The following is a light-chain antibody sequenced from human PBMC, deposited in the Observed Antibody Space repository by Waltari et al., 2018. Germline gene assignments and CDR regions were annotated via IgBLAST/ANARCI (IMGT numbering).Light chain of an antibody. Sequence: FMLTQPHSVSESPGKTVTISCTRSSGNIATNYVQWYQQRPGSAPTKVIYEDNQRPSGVPYRFSGSIDSASNSASLIISGLKAEDEADYYCQSFDSSHLVFGGGTKLTVL. CDR1: SGNIATNY. CDR3: QSFDSSHLV. V-gene: IGLV6-57*03. CDR2: EDN. J-gene: IGLJ2*01.